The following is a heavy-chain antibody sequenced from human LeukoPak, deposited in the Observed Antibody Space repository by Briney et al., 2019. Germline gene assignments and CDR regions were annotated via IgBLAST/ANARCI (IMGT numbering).Heavy chain of an antibody. CDR3: ATLQGLWASSGWYGEVFDY. Sequence: PSGTLSLTCAAYGGSFSGYYWSWIRQPPGKGLEWMGEINHNGSTNYNPSLKSRVTISVDTSKNQFSLKLSSVTAADTAVYYCATLQGLWASSGWYGEVFDYWGQGTLVTVSS. D-gene: IGHD6-19*01. V-gene: IGHV4-34*01. CDR2: INHNGST. CDR1: GGSFSGYY. J-gene: IGHJ4*02.